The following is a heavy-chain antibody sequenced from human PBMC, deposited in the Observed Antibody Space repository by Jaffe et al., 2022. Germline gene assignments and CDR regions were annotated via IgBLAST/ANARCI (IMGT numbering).Heavy chain of an antibody. Sequence: EVQLLESGGGLVQPGGSLRLSCAASGFTFSSYAMSWVRQAPGKGLEWVSAISGSGGSTYYADSVKGRFTISRDNSKNTLYLQMNSLRAEDTAVYYCAKEGSVYYDYIWGSYRPPTDSYYYYMDVWGKGTTVTVSS. CDR2: ISGSGGST. CDR1: GFTFSSYA. V-gene: IGHV3-23*01. J-gene: IGHJ6*03. D-gene: IGHD3-16*02. CDR3: AKEGSVYYDYIWGSYRPPTDSYYYYMDV.